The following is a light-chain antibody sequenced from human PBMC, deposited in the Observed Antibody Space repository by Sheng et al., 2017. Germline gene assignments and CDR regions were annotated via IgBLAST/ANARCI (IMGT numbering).Light chain of an antibody. CDR1: QTINTY. Sequence: DIQMTQSPSSLSASVGDRVTITCRASQTINTYLNWYHQKSGKAPKLLIYGASNLQGGVPSRFSGSGSGTDFTLTISSLQPEDFATYYCQQSYTTPLTFGGGPRWRS. CDR2: GAS. CDR3: QQSYTTPLT. J-gene: IGKJ4*01. V-gene: IGKV1-39*01.